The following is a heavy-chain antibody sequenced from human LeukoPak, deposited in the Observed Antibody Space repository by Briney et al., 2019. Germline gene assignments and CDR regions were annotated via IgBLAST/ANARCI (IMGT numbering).Heavy chain of an antibody. D-gene: IGHD3-9*01. J-gene: IGHJ4*02. CDR1: GFTFSSYW. CDR3: ARGFDWLLPDFDY. CDR2: IKQDGSEK. Sequence: GGSLRLSCAASGFTFSSYWMSWVRQAPGKGLEWVANIKQDGSEKYYVDSVKGRFTISRDNAKNSLYLQMNSLRAEDTAVYYCARGFDWLLPDFDYWGQGTLVTVSS. V-gene: IGHV3-7*01.